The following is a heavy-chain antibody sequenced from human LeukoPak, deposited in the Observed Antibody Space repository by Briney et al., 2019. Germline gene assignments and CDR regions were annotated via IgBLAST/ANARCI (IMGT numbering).Heavy chain of an antibody. CDR1: GYSFTSYW. CDR2: IYPGDSDT. J-gene: IGHJ4*02. CDR3: ASAERSGSFPFDY. Sequence: GESLQISCQGSGYSFTSYWIGWVRQMPGKGLEWMGIIYPGDSDTRYSPSFQGQVTISADKSISTAYLQWSSLKASDTAMYYCASAERSGSFPFDYWGQGTLVTVSS. V-gene: IGHV5-51*01. D-gene: IGHD1-26*01.